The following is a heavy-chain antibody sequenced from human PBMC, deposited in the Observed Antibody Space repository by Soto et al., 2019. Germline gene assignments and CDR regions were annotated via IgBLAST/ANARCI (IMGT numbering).Heavy chain of an antibody. V-gene: IGHV4-30-2*01. D-gene: IGHD2-2*01. CDR3: ARGDYQDSIDS. CDR1: GDSMTSGDYS. J-gene: IGHJ4*02. Sequence: QLELQESGSRLVKTSQTLSLTCTVSGDSMTSGDYSWSWVRQPPGKGLEWLGYIYRTGNTHYSPFLESRVSISQDMSNDQFSLELTSVTAADTAVYDCARGDYQDSIDSWGQGTLVTVSS. CDR2: IYRTGNT.